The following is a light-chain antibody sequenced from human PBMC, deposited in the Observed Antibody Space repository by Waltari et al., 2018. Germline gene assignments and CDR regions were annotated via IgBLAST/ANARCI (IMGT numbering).Light chain of an antibody. CDR2: DVS. CDR3: SSYINSSTLEL. V-gene: IGLV2-14*03. CDR1: SSDVGTYNY. J-gene: IGLJ2*01. Sequence: QSALTQPASVSGSPGQSITISCTGTSSDVGTYNYVSRYQQHPGKAPKLMIFDVSIRPSGVSNRFTGSKSGNTASLTISRLQAEDEADYYCSSYINSSTLELFGGGTSLTVL.